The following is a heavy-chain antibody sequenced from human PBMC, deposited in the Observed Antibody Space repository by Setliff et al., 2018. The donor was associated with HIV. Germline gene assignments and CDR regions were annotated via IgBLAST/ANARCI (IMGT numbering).Heavy chain of an antibody. D-gene: IGHD2-21*01. CDR1: GGSISSSSYY. J-gene: IGHJ3*01. Sequence: SETLSLTCTVSGGSISSSSYYWGWIRQPPGKGLEWLGTIYYSGSTYYNPSLKSRVTLSVDTSKNQFSLKLSSVTAADTAVYYCARHDSRGPRSAFDLWGRGTMGTV. V-gene: IGHV4-39*01. CDR2: IYYSGST. CDR3: ARHDSRGPRSAFDL.